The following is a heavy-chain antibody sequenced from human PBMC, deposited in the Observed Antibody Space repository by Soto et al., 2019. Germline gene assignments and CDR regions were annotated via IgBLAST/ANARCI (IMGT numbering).Heavy chain of an antibody. CDR2: IYYSGRT. V-gene: IGHV4-59*12. CDR1: GGSIGNYY. CDR3: VRADADSRFAY. Sequence: QVQLQESGPGLVKSSETLSLTCTVSGGSIGNYYWNWIRQSPWKGLEWIGYIYYSGRTKYNPSLKSXXNXAXXTSKNPLSLTLNSGTAAPTAVYYCVRADADSRFAYWGRGALVTVSS. D-gene: IGHD2-21*01. J-gene: IGHJ4*02.